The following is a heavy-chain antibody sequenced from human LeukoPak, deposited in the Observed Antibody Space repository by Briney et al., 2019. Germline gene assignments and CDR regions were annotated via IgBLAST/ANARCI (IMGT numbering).Heavy chain of an antibody. CDR3: AINVGGPTILRFDY. CDR1: GYTFTSYD. V-gene: IGHV1-8*03. J-gene: IGHJ4*02. Sequence: ASVKVSCKASGYTFTSYDINWVRQATGQGLEWMGWMNPNSGNTGYAQKFQGRVTITRNTSKSTAYMELSSLRSEDTAVYYCAINVGGPTILRFDYWGQGTLVTVSS. D-gene: IGHD3-9*01. CDR2: MNPNSGNT.